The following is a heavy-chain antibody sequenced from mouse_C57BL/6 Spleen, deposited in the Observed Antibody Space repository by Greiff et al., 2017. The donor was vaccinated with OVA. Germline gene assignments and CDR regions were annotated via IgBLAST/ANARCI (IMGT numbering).Heavy chain of an antibody. CDR3: AREYYYGSSYGWYFDV. CDR2: ILPGSGST. CDR1: GYTFTGYW. J-gene: IGHJ1*03. V-gene: IGHV1-9*01. D-gene: IGHD1-1*01. Sequence: QVQLQQSGAELMKPGASVKLSCKATGYTFTGYWIEWVKQRPGHGLEWIGEILPGSGSTNYNEKFKGKATLTADTSSNTAYMQLSSLTTEDSAIDYCAREYYYGSSYGWYFDVWGTGTTVTVSS.